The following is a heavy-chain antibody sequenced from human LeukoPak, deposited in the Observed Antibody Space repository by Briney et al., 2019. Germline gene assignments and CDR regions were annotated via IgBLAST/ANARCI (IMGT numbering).Heavy chain of an antibody. Sequence: GGSLRLSCAASGFTFSSYWVHWVRQAPGKGLVWVSRINSDGSSTSYADSVKGRFTISRDNAKNTLYLQMNSLRAEDTAVYYCARGISSSWYGGSEYFQHWGQGTLVTVSS. CDR3: ARGISSSWYGGSEYFQH. V-gene: IGHV3-74*01. CDR2: INSDGSST. J-gene: IGHJ1*01. D-gene: IGHD6-13*01. CDR1: GFTFSSYW.